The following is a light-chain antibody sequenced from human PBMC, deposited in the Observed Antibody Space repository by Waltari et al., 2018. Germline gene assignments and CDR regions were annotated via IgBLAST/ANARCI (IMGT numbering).Light chain of an antibody. J-gene: IGKJ3*01. CDR3: QQYYSYPGT. V-gene: IGKV1-8*01. CDR1: QGISSY. Sequence: AIRITQSPSSLSASTGDRVTITCRASQGISSYLAWYQQKPGKAPKLLIYAASTLQSGVPSRFSGSGSGTDFTLTISCLQSEDFATYYCQQYYSYPGTFGPGTKVDIK. CDR2: AAS.